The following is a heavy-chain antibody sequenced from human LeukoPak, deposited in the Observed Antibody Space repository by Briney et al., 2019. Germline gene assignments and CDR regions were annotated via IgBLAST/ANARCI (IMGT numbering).Heavy chain of an antibody. CDR2: IRYDGSNK. V-gene: IGHV3-30*02. CDR1: GFTFSSYG. Sequence: GGSLRLSCAASGFTFSSYGMHWVRQAPGKGLEWVAFIRYDGSNKYYADSVKGRFTISRDNSKNTLYLQMNSLRAEDTAVYYCARDPGGSYEFDYWGQGTLVTVSS. D-gene: IGHD1-26*01. CDR3: ARDPGGSYEFDY. J-gene: IGHJ4*02.